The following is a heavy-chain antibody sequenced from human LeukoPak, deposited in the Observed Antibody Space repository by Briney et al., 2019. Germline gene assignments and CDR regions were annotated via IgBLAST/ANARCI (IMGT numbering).Heavy chain of an antibody. J-gene: IGHJ3*02. Sequence: SGPTLVKPTQTLTLTCTFSAFSLGTSGVGVGWIRQPPGKALEWLALIYWNDNEHYSPSLKSRLTITKDTSENQVVLTVTNMDPVDTATYYCALMTTVTTFAFDIWGQGTMVTVSS. CDR1: AFSLGTSGVG. D-gene: IGHD4-17*01. CDR3: ALMTTVTTFAFDI. V-gene: IGHV2-5*01. CDR2: IYWNDNE.